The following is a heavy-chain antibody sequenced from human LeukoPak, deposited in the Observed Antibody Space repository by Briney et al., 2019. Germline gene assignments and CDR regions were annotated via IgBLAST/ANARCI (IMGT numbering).Heavy chain of an antibody. Sequence: PSETLSLTCTVSGDSISDTSNFWVWIRPPPGKGLVWIGNIHYRGTTYYNPSLKSRVTISVDMSKNQFSLSLTSVTAADTAVYYCARETGSGYGVGYWGQGTLVTVSS. J-gene: IGHJ4*02. CDR3: ARETGSGYGVGY. V-gene: IGHV4-39*07. CDR1: GDSISDTSNF. D-gene: IGHD3-22*01. CDR2: IHYRGTT.